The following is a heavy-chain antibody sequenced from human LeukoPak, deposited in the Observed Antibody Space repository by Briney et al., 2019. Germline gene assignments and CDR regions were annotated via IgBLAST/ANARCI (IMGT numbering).Heavy chain of an antibody. V-gene: IGHV1-2*02. D-gene: IGHD3-10*01. CDR2: INSNSGGT. Sequence: GASVKVSCKASGYTFTGCYIHWVRQAPGQGLEWVGWINSNSGGTNCAQNFQGRVTMTRDTSISTAYMELSRLRSDDTAVYYCARASGEYFDYWGQGTLVTVSS. CDR1: GYTFTGCY. J-gene: IGHJ4*02. CDR3: ARASGEYFDY.